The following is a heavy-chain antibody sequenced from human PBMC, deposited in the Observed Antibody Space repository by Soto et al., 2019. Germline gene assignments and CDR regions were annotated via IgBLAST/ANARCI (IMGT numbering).Heavy chain of an antibody. CDR2: INHSGST. CDR3: ARKMPTMIVVVIQNWFDP. Sequence: PSETLPLTCAVYGGTFSGYYWSWIRQPPGKGLEWIGEINHSGSTNYNPSLKSRVTISVDTSKNQFSLKLSSVTAADTAVYYCARKMPTMIVVVIQNWFDPWCQGTLVT. V-gene: IGHV4-34*01. D-gene: IGHD3-22*01. J-gene: IGHJ5*02. CDR1: GGTFSGYY.